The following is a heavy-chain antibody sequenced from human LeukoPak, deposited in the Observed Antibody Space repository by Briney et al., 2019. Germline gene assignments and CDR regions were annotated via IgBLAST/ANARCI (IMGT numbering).Heavy chain of an antibody. J-gene: IGHJ3*01. V-gene: IGHV3-7*03. Sequence: GGSLRLSCAVSGFTFSGFWMSWSRQAPEKGLEWVASINSDGSEGYYADVVKGRFTISRDNAKNSLYLQINSLRAEDTAVYYCARSSYSSSSSVWGQGTMVTVSS. CDR1: GFTFSGFW. D-gene: IGHD6-6*01. CDR2: INSDGSEG. CDR3: ARSSYSSSSSV.